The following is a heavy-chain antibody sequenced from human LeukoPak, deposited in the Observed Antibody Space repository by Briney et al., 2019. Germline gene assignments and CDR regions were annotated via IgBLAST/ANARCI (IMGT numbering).Heavy chain of an antibody. D-gene: IGHD3-10*01. CDR1: GFTFSSYG. CDR2: IKSKTDGGTT. CDR3: TTKAMVRGVITYYYYYMDV. J-gene: IGHJ6*03. V-gene: IGHV3-15*01. Sequence: GGSLRLSCAASGFTFSSYGMHWVRQAPGKGLEWVGRIKSKTDGGTTDYAAPVKGRFTISRDDSKNTLYLQMNSLKTEDTAVYYCTTKAMVRGVITYYYYYMDVWGKGTSVTVSS.